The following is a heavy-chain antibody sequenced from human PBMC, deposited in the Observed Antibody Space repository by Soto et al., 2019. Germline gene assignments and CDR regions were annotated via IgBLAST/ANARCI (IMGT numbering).Heavy chain of an antibody. CDR3: ASLVATGGMDV. D-gene: IGHD5-12*01. V-gene: IGHV4-39*01. J-gene: IGHJ6*02. CDR1: GGSISSSSYY. Sequence: QLQLQESGPGLVKPSETLSLTCTVSGGSISSSSYYWGWIRQPPGKGREWIGSIYYSGSTYYNPSLKSRVTISVDTSKNQFSLKLSSVTAADTAVYYCASLVATGGMDVWGQGTTVTVSS. CDR2: IYYSGST.